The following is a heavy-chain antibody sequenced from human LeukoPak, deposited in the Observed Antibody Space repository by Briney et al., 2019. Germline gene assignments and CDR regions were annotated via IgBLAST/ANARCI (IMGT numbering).Heavy chain of an antibody. Sequence: GGSLRLSCAASGFTFSNYWMTWVRQAPGKGLEWVANIKHDGGEKYYVDSVKGRFTISRDNAKNSLYLQMNSLRAEDTSVYYCARQPLFPHRFDPWGQGTLVTVSS. CDR2: IKHDGGEK. CDR1: GFTFSNYW. CDR3: ARQPLFPHRFDP. V-gene: IGHV3-7*04. J-gene: IGHJ5*02.